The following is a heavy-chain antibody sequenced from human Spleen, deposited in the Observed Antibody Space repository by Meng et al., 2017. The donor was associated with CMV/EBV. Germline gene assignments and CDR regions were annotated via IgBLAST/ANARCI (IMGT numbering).Heavy chain of an antibody. Sequence: ASVKVSCKASGYTFTSYDINWVRQATGQGLEWMGWMNPNSGNTGYAQKFQGRVTMTRNTSISTAYMELSSLRSEDTAVYYCTRPIGAGNWLDPWGQGTLVTVSS. D-gene: IGHD6-13*01. CDR3: TRPIGAGNWLDP. J-gene: IGHJ5*02. V-gene: IGHV1-8*01. CDR2: MNPNSGNT. CDR1: GYTFTSYD.